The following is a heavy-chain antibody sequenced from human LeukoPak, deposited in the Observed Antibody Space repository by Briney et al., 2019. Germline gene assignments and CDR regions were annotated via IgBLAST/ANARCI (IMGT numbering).Heavy chain of an antibody. V-gene: IGHV3-23*01. Sequence: GGSLRLSCAASGFTFSRYGMSWVRQAPGKGLEWVSAISNSGGSTYYADSVKGRFTISRDNSKNTLYLQMNSLRVEDTAVYYCAKFIYGSESVGEGFQHWGQGTQVTVSS. CDR3: AKFIYGSESVGEGFQH. D-gene: IGHD3-10*01. CDR2: ISNSGGST. CDR1: GFTFSRYG. J-gene: IGHJ1*01.